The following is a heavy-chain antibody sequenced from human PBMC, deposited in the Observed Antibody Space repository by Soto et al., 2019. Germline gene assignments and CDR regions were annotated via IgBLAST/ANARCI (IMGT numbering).Heavy chain of an antibody. CDR1: GFTFRNYG. Sequence: QVQLVESGGGVVQPGKSLRLSCAASGFTFRNYGMHWVRQAPGKGLEWVASISDDGDNKEYSDTVKGRFTISRDNSKNTLYLQMNSLRVEDTAVYFCARSYDISLCICVAYWGQGTLVTVSS. D-gene: IGHD3-9*01. J-gene: IGHJ4*02. CDR3: ARSYDISLCICVAY. V-gene: IGHV3-30*03. CDR2: ISDDGDNK.